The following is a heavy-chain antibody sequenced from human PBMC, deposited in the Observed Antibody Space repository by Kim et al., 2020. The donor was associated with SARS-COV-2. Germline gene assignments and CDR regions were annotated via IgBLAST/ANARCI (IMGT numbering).Heavy chain of an antibody. V-gene: IGHV4-39*01. CDR1: GGSISSSSYY. J-gene: IGHJ4*02. CDR2: IYDSGST. Sequence: SETLSLTCTVSGGSISSSSYYWGWIRPPPGKGLEWIGSIYDSGSTYYNPSLKSRVTISVDTSKNQFSLKLSSVTAAATAVYYCALEADPKTLAGVWVHYWGQGTLVTLSS. D-gene: IGHD6-19*01. CDR3: ALEADPKTLAGVWVHY.